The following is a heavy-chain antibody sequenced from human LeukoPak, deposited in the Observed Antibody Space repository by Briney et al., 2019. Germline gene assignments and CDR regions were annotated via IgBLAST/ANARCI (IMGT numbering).Heavy chain of an antibody. J-gene: IGHJ4*02. D-gene: IGHD6-13*01. V-gene: IGHV1-18*01. CDR3: ATYSSSWPLDN. CDR1: GYTFTSYD. CDR2: ISPSNGNT. Sequence: ASVKVSCKASGYTFTSYDISWVRLAPGQGFEWVGWISPSNGNTVYAQKFQGRVTMTTDTSTSTAYMELRSLRSDDTAAYYCATYSSSWPLDNWGQGTLVTVSS.